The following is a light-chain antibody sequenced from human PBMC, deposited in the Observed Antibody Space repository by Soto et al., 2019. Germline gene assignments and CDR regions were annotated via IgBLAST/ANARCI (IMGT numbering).Light chain of an antibody. J-gene: IGKJ3*01. Sequence: EIVLTQSPGTLSLSPGERATLSCRAIQSVSSSYLAWYQQKPGQAPRLLTYGASNRATGIPDRFSGSGSGTDFTLTISRLEPEDFAVYYCRQYGSSPSTFGPGTKVDIK. V-gene: IGKV3-20*01. CDR3: RQYGSSPST. CDR1: QSVSSSY. CDR2: GAS.